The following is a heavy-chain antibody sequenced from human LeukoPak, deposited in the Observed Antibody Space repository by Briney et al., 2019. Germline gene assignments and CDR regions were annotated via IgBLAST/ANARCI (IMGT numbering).Heavy chain of an antibody. J-gene: IGHJ5*02. D-gene: IGHD3-9*01. CDR2: MNPNSGDT. CDR1: GYDFTNHD. Sequence: ASVKVSCKTSGYDFTNHDIHWVRQAPGQGLEWMGWMNPNSGDTVYAQTVQARVNMTRNTAINTAYMELNRLRSDDTAVYYCARGPRYYDILTGFDWFDPWGQGTLVTVSS. CDR3: ARGPRYYDILTGFDWFDP. V-gene: IGHV1-8*01.